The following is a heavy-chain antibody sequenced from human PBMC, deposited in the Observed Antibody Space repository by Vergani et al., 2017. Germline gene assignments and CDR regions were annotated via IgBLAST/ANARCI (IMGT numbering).Heavy chain of an antibody. CDR2: IKSDGSIT. CDR3: AKDKDYDWYFDL. V-gene: IGHV3-74*03. CDR1: GFSFNSYW. J-gene: IGHJ2*01. Sequence: DVHLAESGGGFFQPGGSLRLSCSASGFSFNSYWMHWVRQVPGKGLLWVSRIKSDGSITAYADSVKGRFTISRDNAQNTLYLQMNSLRAEDTALYYCAKDKDYDWYFDLWGRSTLVTVSS. D-gene: IGHD3-16*01.